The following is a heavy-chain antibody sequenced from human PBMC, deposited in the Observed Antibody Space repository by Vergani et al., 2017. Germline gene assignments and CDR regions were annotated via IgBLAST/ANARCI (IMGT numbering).Heavy chain of an antibody. CDR3: ARNYYDSSGYSLEIDY. V-gene: IGHV4-30-2*02. CDR1: GGSISSGGYS. D-gene: IGHD3-22*01. CDR2: IYHSGST. Sequence: QLQLQESGSGLVKPSQTLSLTCAVSGGSISSGGYSWSWIRQPPGKGLEWIGYIYHSGSTYYNPSLKSRVTISVDTSKNQFSLKLSSVTAADTAVYYCARNYYDSSGYSLEIDYWGQGTLVTVSS. J-gene: IGHJ4*02.